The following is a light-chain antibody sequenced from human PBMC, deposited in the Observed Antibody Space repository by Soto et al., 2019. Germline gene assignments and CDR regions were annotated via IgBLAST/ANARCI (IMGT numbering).Light chain of an antibody. CDR1: SSDVGGYNY. CDR2: EVS. J-gene: IGLJ2*01. CDR3: CSYTSSTRV. V-gene: IGLV2-14*01. Sequence: QSALTQPASVSGSPGQSITISCTGTSSDVGGYNYVSWYQQHPGKAPKLMIYEVSNRPSGVSNRFSGSKSGNTASLTISGLQAEDEADYYCCSYTSSTRVFGGGTKLTVL.